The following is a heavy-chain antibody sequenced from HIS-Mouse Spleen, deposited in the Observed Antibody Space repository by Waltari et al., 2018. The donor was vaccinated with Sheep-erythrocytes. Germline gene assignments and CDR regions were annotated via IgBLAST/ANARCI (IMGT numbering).Heavy chain of an antibody. CDR3: ARVSGGNSNRFDY. Sequence: EVQLVESGGGLIQPGGSLRLSCAASGFTVSSNYMSWVRQAPGKGLAWVSVIYSGGSTYYADSLKGRFTISRDNSKNTLYLQMNSLRAEDTAVYYCARVSGGNSNRFDYWGQGTLVTVSS. D-gene: IGHD2-21*02. CDR2: IYSGGST. V-gene: IGHV3-53*01. J-gene: IGHJ4*02. CDR1: GFTVSSNY.